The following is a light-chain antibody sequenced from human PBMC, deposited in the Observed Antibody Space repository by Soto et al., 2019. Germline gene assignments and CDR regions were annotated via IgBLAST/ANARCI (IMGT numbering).Light chain of an antibody. CDR2: AAS. V-gene: IGKV1-39*01. Sequence: DIQMTQSPSSLSASVGYRVTITCRASQSITSYLNWYQQKPGKAPKLLIYAASSLQSEVPSTFSGSGSGTDFTLTISSLQPEDFATYYCQQNCSTPRTFGQGTKVEIK. CDR1: QSITSY. J-gene: IGKJ1*01. CDR3: QQNCSTPRT.